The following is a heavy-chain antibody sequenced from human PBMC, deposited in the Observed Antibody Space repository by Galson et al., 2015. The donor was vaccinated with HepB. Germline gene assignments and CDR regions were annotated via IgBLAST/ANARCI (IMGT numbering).Heavy chain of an antibody. J-gene: IGHJ4*02. V-gene: IGHV3-74*01. CDR1: GFTFNTYW. Sequence: SLRLSCAASGFTFNTYWMHWVRQVSGKGLVWVSRINSDGSSTSYAESVKGRFTISRDNAKNTLYLQMNSLRAEDTAVYYCARDERYYYYGSGSHGHWGQGTLVIVSS. CDR3: ARDERYYYYGSGSHGH. D-gene: IGHD3-10*01. CDR2: INSDGSST.